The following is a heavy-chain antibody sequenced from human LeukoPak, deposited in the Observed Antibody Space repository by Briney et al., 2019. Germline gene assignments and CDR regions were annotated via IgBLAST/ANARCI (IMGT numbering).Heavy chain of an antibody. Sequence: PGGSLRLSCAASGFTFSSYWMHWVRQAPGKGLVWVSRINSDGSSTSYADSVKGRFTISRDNAKNTLYLQMNSLRAEDTAVYYCASPSHCSGGSCYSWDAFDIWGQGTMVTVS. J-gene: IGHJ3*02. CDR2: INSDGSST. V-gene: IGHV3-74*01. D-gene: IGHD2-15*01. CDR1: GFTFSSYW. CDR3: ASPSHCSGGSCYSWDAFDI.